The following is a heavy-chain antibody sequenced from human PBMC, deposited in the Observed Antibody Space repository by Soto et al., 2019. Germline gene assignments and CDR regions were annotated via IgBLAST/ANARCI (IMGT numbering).Heavy chain of an antibody. CDR3: ARDKGYSYGPLYYYYYYGMDV. Sequence: GGSLRFSCAASVFTFSSYWMSWVRQAPGKGLECPANIKQDGSEKYYVDSVKGRFTISRDNAKNSLYLQMNSLRAEDTAVYYCARDKGYSYGPLYYYYYYGMDVWGQGTTVTVSS. V-gene: IGHV3-7*03. CDR2: IKQDGSEK. D-gene: IGHD5-18*01. CDR1: VFTFSSYW. J-gene: IGHJ6*02.